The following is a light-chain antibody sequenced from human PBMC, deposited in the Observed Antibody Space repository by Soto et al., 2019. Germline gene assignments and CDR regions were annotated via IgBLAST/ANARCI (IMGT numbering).Light chain of an antibody. CDR2: GAS. CDR3: QEYGSGLGT. J-gene: IGKJ1*01. V-gene: IGKV3-20*01. Sequence: EIVLTQSPGTLSLSPGERATLSCRASQSVSSSYLAWYQQKPGQAPRLLIYGASSRATGIPDRFSGSGCGTEFSLTISRLESEVFAVYYCQEYGSGLGTSGQGTKVAIK. CDR1: QSVSSSY.